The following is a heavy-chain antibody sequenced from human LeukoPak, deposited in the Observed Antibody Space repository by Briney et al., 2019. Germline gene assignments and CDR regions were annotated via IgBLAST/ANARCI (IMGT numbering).Heavy chain of an antibody. CDR2: ISSSSTAI. D-gene: IGHD6-6*01. J-gene: IGHJ3*02. Sequence: GGSLRLSCAASGFTFTTYTMNWVRQAPGKGLEWVSYISSSSTAIYYADSVKGRFTISRDNAKNSLSLQMNSLRAEDTAVYYCAREYSSSSGRAFDIWGQGTMVTVSS. V-gene: IGHV3-48*01. CDR3: AREYSSSSGRAFDI. CDR1: GFTFTTYT.